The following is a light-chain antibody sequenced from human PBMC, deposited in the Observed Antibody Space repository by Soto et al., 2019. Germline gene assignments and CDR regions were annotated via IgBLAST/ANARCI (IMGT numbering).Light chain of an antibody. CDR1: QSVSRY. J-gene: IGKJ5*01. Sequence: EIVLTQSPATLPLSPGERATLSCRASQSVSRYLAWYQQKPGQAPRLIXYDASNRATGIPARFSGSGSGTDLTLTISSLETEDFAVYYCQQRSNWPPITFGQGTRLEI. V-gene: IGKV3-11*01. CDR2: DAS. CDR3: QQRSNWPPIT.